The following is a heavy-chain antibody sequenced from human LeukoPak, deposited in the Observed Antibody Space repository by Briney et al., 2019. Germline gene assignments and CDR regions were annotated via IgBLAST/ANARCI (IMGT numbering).Heavy chain of an antibody. CDR3: ARHLDYGGNFDS. CDR1: GVSVTSYY. V-gene: IGHV4-59*08. CDR2: ISYSGST. Sequence: SETLSLTCTVSGVSVTSYYWSWIRQPPGKGLEWIGYISYSGSTNYNPSLKSRVTISVDTSKNQFSLKLSSVTAADTAVYYCARHLDYGGNFDSWGQGTLVTVSS. D-gene: IGHD4-23*01. J-gene: IGHJ4*02.